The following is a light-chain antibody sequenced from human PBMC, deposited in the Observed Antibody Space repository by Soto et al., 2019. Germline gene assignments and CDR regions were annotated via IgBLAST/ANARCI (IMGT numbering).Light chain of an antibody. J-gene: IGLJ1*01. CDR1: SSDVGTFNL. V-gene: IGLV2-23*01. CDR2: EGT. Sequence: QSVLTQPASVSGFLGQSITMSCTGSSSDVGTFNLVSWFQQHPGKAPKLLIFEGTKRPSGVSDRFSGSKSGNTASLTISGLQAEDEADYHCCSYAGTRTSWVFXTGTKV. CDR3: CSYAGTRTSWV.